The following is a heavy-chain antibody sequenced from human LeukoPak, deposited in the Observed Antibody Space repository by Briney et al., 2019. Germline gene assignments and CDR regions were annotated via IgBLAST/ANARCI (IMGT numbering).Heavy chain of an antibody. V-gene: IGHV4-59*13. D-gene: IGHD2-21*02. CDR3: ARELAYCGGDDCDAFDI. J-gene: IGHJ3*02. CDR1: GGSISSYY. CDR2: IYYTGST. Sequence: SETLSLTCTVSGGSISSYYWSWIRQPPGKGLDWIGDIYYTGSTNYNPSLKSRVSISVDTSKNQFSLKLSSVTAADTAVYYCARELAYCGGDDCDAFDIWGQGTMVTVSS.